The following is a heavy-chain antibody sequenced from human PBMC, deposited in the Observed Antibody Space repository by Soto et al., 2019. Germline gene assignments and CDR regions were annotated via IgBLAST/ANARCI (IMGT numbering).Heavy chain of an antibody. V-gene: IGHV6-1*01. CDR1: GDSVFSNSAA. J-gene: IGHJ4*02. CDR2: TYYRSKWYN. D-gene: IGHD6-6*01. Sequence: SQTLSLTCVISGDSVFSNSAAWTWIRQSPSGALEWLGKTYYRSKWYNDSAMSVEGRITIKPDTSKNQFSLQLKSVTPDDAAVYYCVKETQYSSSSGVRYFDHWGRGTLVTVYS. CDR3: VKETQYSSSSGVRYFDH.